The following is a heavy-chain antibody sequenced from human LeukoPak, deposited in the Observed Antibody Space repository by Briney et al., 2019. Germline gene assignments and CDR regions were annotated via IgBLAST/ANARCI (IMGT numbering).Heavy chain of an antibody. Sequence: SETLSLTCAVSGGSISSDGYSWSWIRQPPGKGLEWIGYIYHSGSTYYNPSLKSRVTISVDRSKNQFSLKLSSVTAADTAVYYCASYTVSPDAFDIWGQGTMVTVSS. V-gene: IGHV4-30-2*01. CDR3: ASYTVSPDAFDI. CDR1: GGSISSDGYS. J-gene: IGHJ3*02. D-gene: IGHD4-17*01. CDR2: IYHSGST.